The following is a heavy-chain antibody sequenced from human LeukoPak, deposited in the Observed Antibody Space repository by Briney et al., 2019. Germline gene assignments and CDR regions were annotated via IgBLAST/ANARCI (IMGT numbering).Heavy chain of an antibody. D-gene: IGHD3-3*01. CDR2: MNPNSGNT. V-gene: IGHV1-8*02. J-gene: IGHJ6*02. Sequence: GPPVKVSCKASGYTFTGYYMHWVRQAPGQGLEWMGWMNPNSGNTGYAQKFQGRVTMTRNTSISTAYMELSSLRSEDTAVYYCARTIIFGGYGMDVWGQGTTVTVSS. CDR3: ARTIIFGGYGMDV. CDR1: GYTFTGYY.